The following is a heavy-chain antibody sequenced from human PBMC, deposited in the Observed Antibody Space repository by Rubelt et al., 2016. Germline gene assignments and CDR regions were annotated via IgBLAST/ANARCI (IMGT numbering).Heavy chain of an antibody. J-gene: IGHJ4*02. CDR1: GFTFGNYG. D-gene: IGHD6-13*01. V-gene: IGHV3-NL1*01. CDR2: ISGSGGRT. Sequence: QGQLVESGGGVVQPGRSLRLSCAASGFTFGNYGMHWVRQAPGKGLEWVSGISGSGGRTYYLDSVKDRATISRDNSKNTLFLQMKSRRAEDTAVYYCARVGQQVVVLDYWGQGTLVTVSS. CDR3: ARVGQQVVVLDY.